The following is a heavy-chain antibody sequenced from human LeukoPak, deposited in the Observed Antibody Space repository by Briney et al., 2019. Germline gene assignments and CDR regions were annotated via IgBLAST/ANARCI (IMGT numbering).Heavy chain of an antibody. Sequence: GGSLRLSCAASGLTFSNYWMHWVRQAPGKGLVWVSRINSDGSSRNYADSVKGRFTISRDNAKNTPYLQMNSLRAEDTAVYYCASASSHRIAAGGDYWGQGTLVTVSS. CDR1: GLTFSNYW. V-gene: IGHV3-74*01. CDR3: ASASSHRIAAGGDY. J-gene: IGHJ4*02. CDR2: INSDGSSR. D-gene: IGHD6-13*01.